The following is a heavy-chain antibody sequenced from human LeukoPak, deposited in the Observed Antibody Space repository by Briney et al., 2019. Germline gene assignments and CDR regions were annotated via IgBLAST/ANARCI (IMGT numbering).Heavy chain of an antibody. Sequence: PGGSLTLSCAASGFTFKSYEMNWFRQAPGKGLEWVSYISSSSATMYYANSVKGRFTISRDDAKNSLFLQMNSLRAEGTAIYYCAKYPSDSGYWGQGTLVTVSS. CDR1: GFTFKSYE. D-gene: IGHD1-26*01. V-gene: IGHV3-48*03. CDR2: ISSSSATM. CDR3: AKYPSDSGY. J-gene: IGHJ4*02.